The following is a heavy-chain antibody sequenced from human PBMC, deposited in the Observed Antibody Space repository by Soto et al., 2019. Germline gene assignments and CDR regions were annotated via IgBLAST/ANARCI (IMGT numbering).Heavy chain of an antibody. CDR2: LYADGST. CDR3: ARTAEGDTPRTHWYFDL. V-gene: IGHV3-53*01. D-gene: IGHD6-25*01. Sequence: GGSLRLSCAASGFPIKVTYLSWVRQAPGKGLEWLSVLYADGSTYYIDSVKGRFRISRDNAKNTLYLQMDNLRADDTAMYFCARTAEGDTPRTHWYFDLWGRGTPVTVSS. CDR1: GFPIKVTY. J-gene: IGHJ2*01.